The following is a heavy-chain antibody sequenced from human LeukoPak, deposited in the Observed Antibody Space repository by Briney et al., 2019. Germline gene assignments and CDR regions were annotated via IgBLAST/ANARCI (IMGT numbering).Heavy chain of an antibody. V-gene: IGHV3-21*01. CDR1: GFTLSRKA. D-gene: IGHD2-2*01. J-gene: IGHJ5*02. Sequence: GVPLRLSCAASGFTLSRKAMNWLRQAPGKGLEWVSPISNSSSYIYYADSVKGRFTISRDNAKNSLYLQMNSLRAEDTAVYYCARDRQGYCSSTSCYAGFDPWGQGTLVTVSS. CDR2: ISNSSSYI. CDR3: ARDRQGYCSSTSCYAGFDP.